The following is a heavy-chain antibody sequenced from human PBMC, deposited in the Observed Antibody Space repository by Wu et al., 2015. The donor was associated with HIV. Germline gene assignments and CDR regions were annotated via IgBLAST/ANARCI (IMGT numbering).Heavy chain of an antibody. V-gene: IGHV1-46*01. D-gene: IGHD6-13*01. CDR2: INPSGGST. Sequence: QVQLVQSGAEVKKPGASVKVSCEASGYIFTSYYMHWVRQAPGQGLEWMGRINPSGGSTSYAQKFQGRVTITADESTSTAYMELSSLRSEDTAVYYCARGTHLSIAAAGTATWGQGTLVTVSS. J-gene: IGHJ4*02. CDR3: ARGTHLSIAAAGTAT. CDR1: GYIFTSYY.